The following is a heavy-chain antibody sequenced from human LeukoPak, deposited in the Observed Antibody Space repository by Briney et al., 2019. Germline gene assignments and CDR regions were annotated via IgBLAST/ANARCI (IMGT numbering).Heavy chain of an antibody. CDR3: ARDPAGRDGYKGFDY. CDR1: GFTVSSNC. D-gene: IGHD5-24*01. V-gene: IGHV3-53*01. CDR2: IYSGGST. J-gene: IGHJ4*02. Sequence: PGGSLRLSCAASGFTVSSNCMTWVRQAPGKGLEWVSVIYSGGSTYYADSVKGRFTISRDNSKNTLYLQMNSLRAEDTAVYYCARDPAGRDGYKGFDYWGQGTLVTVSS.